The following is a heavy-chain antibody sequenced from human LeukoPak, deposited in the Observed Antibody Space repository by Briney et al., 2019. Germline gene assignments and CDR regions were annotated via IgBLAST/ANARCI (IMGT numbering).Heavy chain of an antibody. CDR3: ARGGNRFGGFYFDY. CDR1: ADSLSSGGHY. J-gene: IGHJ4*02. D-gene: IGHD3-10*01. Sequence: SQTLSLTCTASADSLSSGGHYWAWIRQFPGKGLESIGFIHHSGRSRHNPSLKDRVAISVDTSRKQFALKLSSVTAADTAMYYCARGGNRFGGFYFDYWGQGIHVIVSS. CDR2: IHHSGRS. V-gene: IGHV4-31*03.